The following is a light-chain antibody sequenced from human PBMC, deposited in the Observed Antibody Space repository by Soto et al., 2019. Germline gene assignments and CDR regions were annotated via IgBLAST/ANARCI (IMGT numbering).Light chain of an antibody. CDR1: SSDIGGYNY. CDR3: SSYTSSNTQV. Sequence: QSALTQPASVSGSPGQSISVSCIGTSSDIGGYNYVSWYQQHPGKAPKLMIHDVSNRPSGVSDRFSGSKSGNTASLTISGLQVDDEAYYYCSSYTSSNTQVFGGGTKLTVL. CDR2: DVS. V-gene: IGLV2-14*03. J-gene: IGLJ2*01.